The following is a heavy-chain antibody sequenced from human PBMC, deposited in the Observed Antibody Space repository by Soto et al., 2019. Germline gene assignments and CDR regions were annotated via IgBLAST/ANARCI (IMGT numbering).Heavy chain of an antibody. Sequence: QMQLVESGGGVVQPGRSLRLSCAASGFTFSSYGMHWVRQAPGKGLEWVAVIWYDGSNKYYADSVKGRFTISRDNSKNXXYLQMNSLRAEDTAVYYCARGLLLWFGETSHGMDVWGQGTTVTVSS. J-gene: IGHJ6*02. CDR1: GFTFSSYG. V-gene: IGHV3-33*01. D-gene: IGHD3-10*01. CDR2: IWYDGSNK. CDR3: ARGLLLWFGETSHGMDV.